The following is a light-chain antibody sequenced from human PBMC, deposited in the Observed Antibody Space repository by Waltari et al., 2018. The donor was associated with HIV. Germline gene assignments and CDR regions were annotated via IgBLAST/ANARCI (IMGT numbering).Light chain of an antibody. CDR2: AAS. V-gene: IGKV1-39*01. J-gene: IGKJ1*01. Sequence: DIQMTQSPSSLSASVGDRVTITCRASQSISSYLNWYQQKPGKAPKVLIYAASSLQSGVPSRFSGSGSGTDFTLTITSLQPEGFATYYCQQSYTTPRTFGQGTKVEIK. CDR3: QQSYTTPRT. CDR1: QSISSY.